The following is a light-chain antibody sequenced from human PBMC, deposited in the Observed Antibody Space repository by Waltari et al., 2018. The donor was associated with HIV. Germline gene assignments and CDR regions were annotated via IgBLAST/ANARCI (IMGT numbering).Light chain of an antibody. V-gene: IGKV4-1*01. CDR3: QQYYSLPPT. Sequence: DIIMTPSPDSLAVSLGERVPIKCQSSRNILYNSDNKNYLAWYHKKAGQAPRVVIAWHATRPGGVPSSIRTFGVPERFSGSGSGTNFSLTISSLQEDDVAVYYCQQYYSLPPTFGGGTRVERK. CDR1: RNILYNSDNKNY. J-gene: IGKJ4*01. CDR2: WHATRPGGVPSS.